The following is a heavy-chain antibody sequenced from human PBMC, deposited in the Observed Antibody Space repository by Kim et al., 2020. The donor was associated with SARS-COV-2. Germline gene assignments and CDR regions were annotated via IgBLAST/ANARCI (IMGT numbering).Heavy chain of an antibody. CDR3: ARRRPASNSVDP. J-gene: IGHJ5*02. Sequence: YQNPSLKSRVFISVDTSKNQFSVKLNSVTAADTAVYYCARRRPASNSVDPWGQGTLVTVSS. D-gene: IGHD2-8*01. V-gene: IGHV4-39*01.